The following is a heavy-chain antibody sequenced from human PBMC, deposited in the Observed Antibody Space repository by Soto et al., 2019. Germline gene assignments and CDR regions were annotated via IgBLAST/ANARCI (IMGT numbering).Heavy chain of an antibody. J-gene: IGHJ6*03. CDR3: ARAGPNQGYYYYYYMDV. Sequence: SVKVSCKASGGTFSSYAICWVRQAPGQGLEWMGGIIPIFGTANYAQKFQGRVTITADESTSTAYMELSSLRSEDTAVYYCARAGPNQGYYYYYYMDVWGKGTTVTVSS. CDR2: IIPIFGTA. CDR1: GGTFSSYA. D-gene: IGHD2-8*01. V-gene: IGHV1-69*13.